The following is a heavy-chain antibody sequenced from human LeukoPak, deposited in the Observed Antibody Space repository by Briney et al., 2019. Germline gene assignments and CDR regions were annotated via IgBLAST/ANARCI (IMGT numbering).Heavy chain of an antibody. Sequence: GGSLSLSCAASGFTFSRYGMHWVRQAPGKGLEWVAFIRYDGSNKYYADSVKGRFTISRDNSKNTLYLQMNSLRAEDTAVYYCAKDAGSYFDYWGQGTLLTVSS. CDR1: GFTFSRYG. D-gene: IGHD1-14*01. CDR3: AKDAGSYFDY. CDR2: IRYDGSNK. J-gene: IGHJ4*02. V-gene: IGHV3-30*02.